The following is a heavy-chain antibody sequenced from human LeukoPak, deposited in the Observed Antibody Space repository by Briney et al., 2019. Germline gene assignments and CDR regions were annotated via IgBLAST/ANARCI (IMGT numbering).Heavy chain of an antibody. Sequence: GGSLRLSCAASEFIFSSYPMHWLRQAPGRGLEWVGVISFDGRIKDYADSVKGRFTISRDDSKNTLYVHMNSLRSDDTAVYFCARDLFLGTPDFFDYWGQGTLVTVSS. D-gene: IGHD3-16*01. CDR3: ARDLFLGTPDFFDY. V-gene: IGHV3-30*04. CDR1: EFIFSSYP. CDR2: ISFDGRIK. J-gene: IGHJ4*02.